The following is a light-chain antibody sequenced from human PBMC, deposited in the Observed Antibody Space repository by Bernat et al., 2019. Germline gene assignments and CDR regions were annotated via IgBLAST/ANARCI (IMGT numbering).Light chain of an antibody. CDR1: QSISSH. Sequence: DIQMTQSPSSLSASVGDRVTITCRASQSISSHLNWYQQKPGKAPKLLIYAASSLQSGVPSRFSGSGSGTDFTLTISSLQPEDFATYYCQQSYSTLGVTFGPGTKVDIK. J-gene: IGKJ3*01. CDR3: QQSYSTLGVT. CDR2: AAS. V-gene: IGKV1-39*01.